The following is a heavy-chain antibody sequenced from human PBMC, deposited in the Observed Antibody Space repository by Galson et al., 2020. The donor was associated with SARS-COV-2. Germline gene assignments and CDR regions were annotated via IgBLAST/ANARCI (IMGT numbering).Heavy chain of an antibody. CDR2: IYHSGST. V-gene: IGHV4-31*03. CDR3: ARASEWLFLGQAFDI. Sequence: SETLSLTCNVSGGSISSDGYYWSWIRQHPGKGLEWIGYIYHSGSTLSNPSLKSRVTISVDTSKNQFSLKLSSVTAADTALYYCARASEWLFLGQAFDIWGQGTMVTVSS. J-gene: IGHJ3*02. D-gene: IGHD3-3*01. CDR1: GGSISSDGYY.